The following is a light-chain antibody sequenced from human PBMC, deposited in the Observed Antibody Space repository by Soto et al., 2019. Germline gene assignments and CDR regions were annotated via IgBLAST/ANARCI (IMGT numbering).Light chain of an antibody. Sequence: DIPMTQSPSSLTASVGDRVTITCRASQDISNYLAWYQQKPGKVPKLLIYAISTLQSGVASRFSGSGSATDFTLSISSLQPEDAAVYYCQKYNSATLTFGGGTKVEIK. CDR2: AIS. CDR1: QDISNY. V-gene: IGKV1-27*01. J-gene: IGKJ4*01. CDR3: QKYNSATLT.